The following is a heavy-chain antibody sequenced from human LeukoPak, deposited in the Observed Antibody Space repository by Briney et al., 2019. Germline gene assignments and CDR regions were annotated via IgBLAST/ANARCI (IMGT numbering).Heavy chain of an antibody. CDR1: GYIFTDYY. CDR2: VDPEDGET. D-gene: IGHD3-22*01. CDR3: ARYDSSGYYRAGGDY. Sequence: ASVKVSCKASGYIFTDYYMHWVQQAPGKGLEWMGRVDPEDGETRYAEKFQGRVTIIADTSTDTAYMELSSLRSEDTAVYYCARYDSSGYYRAGGDYWGQGTLVTVSS. J-gene: IGHJ4*02. V-gene: IGHV1-69-2*01.